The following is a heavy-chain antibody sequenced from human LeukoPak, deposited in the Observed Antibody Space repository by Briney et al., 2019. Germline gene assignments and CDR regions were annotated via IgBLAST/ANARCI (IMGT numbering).Heavy chain of an antibody. CDR2: ITIAGDT. J-gene: IGHJ2*01. CDR1: GFTFSRYD. D-gene: IGHD4-17*01. Sequence: PGGSLRLSCAASGFTFSRYDMHWIRQAAGKGLEWVSAITIAGDTYYPGSVKGRFTISRENAKNSLYLQMNSLRAGETAVYYCARTTVTTGPYWYFDLWGRGTLVTVSS. CDR3: ARTTVTTGPYWYFDL. V-gene: IGHV3-13*01.